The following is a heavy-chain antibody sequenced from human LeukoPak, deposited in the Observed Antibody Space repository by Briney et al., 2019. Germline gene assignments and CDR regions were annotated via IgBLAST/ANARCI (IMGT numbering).Heavy chain of an antibody. V-gene: IGHV3-72*01. Sequence: GGSLRLSCAASRFTFSDHYRDWVRQAPGKGLEWVARIRTRAKGYTTQYAPSVRDRFSISRDDSTNSVYLQMNSLKTEDTAVYFCARVGDYYDTRGFSSDAFDIWGLGTMVTVAS. CDR3: ARVGDYYDTRGFSSDAFDI. D-gene: IGHD3-22*01. CDR2: IRTRAKGYTT. J-gene: IGHJ3*02. CDR1: RFTFSDHY.